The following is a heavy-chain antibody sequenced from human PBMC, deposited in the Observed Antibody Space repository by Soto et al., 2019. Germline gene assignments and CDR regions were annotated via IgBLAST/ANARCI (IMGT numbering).Heavy chain of an antibody. CDR3: AHLTTVTSIDY. CDR1: GFSLTTTGVS. D-gene: IGHD4-17*01. V-gene: IGHV2-5*02. CDR2: IYWDDDK. J-gene: IGHJ4*02. Sequence: QITLKESGPTLVKPTQTLTLTCTFSGFSLTTTGVSVGWIRQPPGKALEWLALIYWDDDKRYNPSLKSRLTTTKDTTKNEVVLTMANMDPVDTATYFCAHLTTVTSIDYWGQGTLVTVSS.